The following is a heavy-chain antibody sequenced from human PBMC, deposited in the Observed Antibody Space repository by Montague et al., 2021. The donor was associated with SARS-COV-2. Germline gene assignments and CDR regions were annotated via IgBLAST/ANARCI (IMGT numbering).Heavy chain of an antibody. D-gene: IGHD3-3*01. V-gene: IGHV4-34*01. J-gene: IGHJ4*02. Sequence: SETLSLTCAVSGGSFSGYYWRWIRQPPGKGLEWIGEINHSGSTNYNPSLKSRVTISVDTSKNQFSLELSSVTAADTAVYYCARGSSFVTIFGVVITDPLFDYWGQGTLVTVSS. CDR1: GGSFSGYY. CDR2: INHSGST. CDR3: ARGSSFVTIFGVVITDPLFDY.